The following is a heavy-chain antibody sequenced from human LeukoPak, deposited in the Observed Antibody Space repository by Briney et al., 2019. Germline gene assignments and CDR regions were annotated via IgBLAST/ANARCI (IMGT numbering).Heavy chain of an antibody. CDR3: VRAPYYSGIEHYFDH. Sequence: GGSLRLSCAASGFAFSDYWMTWVRQAPGKGLEWVANIKQDGSEKYLVDSVKGRFTISRDNAKGSLYLQMNSMRAEDTAVYYCVRAPYYSGIEHYFDHWGQGILVTVSS. CDR2: IKQDGSEK. CDR1: GFAFSDYW. V-gene: IGHV3-7*03. J-gene: IGHJ4*02. D-gene: IGHD3-22*01.